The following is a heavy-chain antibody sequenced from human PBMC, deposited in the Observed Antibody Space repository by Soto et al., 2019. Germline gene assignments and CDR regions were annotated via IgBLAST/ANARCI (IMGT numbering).Heavy chain of an antibody. CDR3: ARVSWREKYGMDV. J-gene: IGHJ6*02. CDR2: ITFIGNTV. CDR1: GFTFSDSY. Sequence: VGSRRISCAASGFTFSDSYMSWIRQAPGKGLEWISYITFIGNTVYYADSLKGRFTISRDNAKNSLYLQMNRLRAEDTAVYYCARVSWREKYGMDVWGQGTTVTVSS. V-gene: IGHV3-11*01.